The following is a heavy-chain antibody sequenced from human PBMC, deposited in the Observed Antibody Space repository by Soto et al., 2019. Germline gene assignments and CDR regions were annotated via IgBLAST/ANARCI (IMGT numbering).Heavy chain of an antibody. J-gene: IGHJ4*02. Sequence: GGSLRLSCAASGFTFSSYAMSWVRQAPGKGLEWVSAISGSGGSTYYSDSVKGRFTISRDNSKNTLYLQMNSLRAEDTAVYYCAKARAQYYDFWSGYPVDYWGQGTLVTVSS. CDR2: ISGSGGST. CDR1: GFTFSSYA. V-gene: IGHV3-23*01. CDR3: AKARAQYYDFWSGYPVDY. D-gene: IGHD3-3*01.